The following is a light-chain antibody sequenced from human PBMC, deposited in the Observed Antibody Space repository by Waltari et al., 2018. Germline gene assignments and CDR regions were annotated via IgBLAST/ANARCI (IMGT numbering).Light chain of an antibody. CDR1: RSDVGGYKY. CDR2: DVT. V-gene: IGLV2-11*01. Sequence: QSALTQPRSVSGSPGQSVTISCPGTRSDVGGYKYVSWYHQHPGKAPKLMISDVTERPSGVPDRFSGSKSGNTASLTISGLQAEGEGDYYCCSYAGGDTVVFGGGTKLTVL. CDR3: CSYAGGDTVV. J-gene: IGLJ2*01.